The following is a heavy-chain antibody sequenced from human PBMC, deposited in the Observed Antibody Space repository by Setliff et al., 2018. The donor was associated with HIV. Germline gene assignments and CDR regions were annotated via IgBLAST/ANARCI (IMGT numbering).Heavy chain of an antibody. CDR1: GLTFNRYW. J-gene: IGHJ5*02. V-gene: IGHV3-7*03. CDR2: TKYDGSES. Sequence: GESLKISYVASGLTFNRYWMSWVRQVPGKGLEWVSNTKYDGSESYYVDSVKGRFIASTDNARNSLFLEMNSLRAEDTAVYYCATAGGRSWFDPWGPGTLVTVSS. CDR3: ATAGGRSWFDP. D-gene: IGHD3-16*01.